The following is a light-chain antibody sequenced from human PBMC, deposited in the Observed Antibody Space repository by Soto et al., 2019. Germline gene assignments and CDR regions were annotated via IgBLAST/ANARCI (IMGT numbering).Light chain of an antibody. Sequence: EIVLTQTPGTLSLSPGERATLSCRASQSVSSSYLAWYQQKPGQATRLLNDGASRRATVTGDRFSGSGSGNVTTTIISRLEQEVFAVYCRQRCGSSPTFGQGTKVDIK. CDR2: GAS. V-gene: IGKV3-20*01. CDR1: QSVSSSY. J-gene: IGKJ1*01. CDR3: QRCGSSPT.